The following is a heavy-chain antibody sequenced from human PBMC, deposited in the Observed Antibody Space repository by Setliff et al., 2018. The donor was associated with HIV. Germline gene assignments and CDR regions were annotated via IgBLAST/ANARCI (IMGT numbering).Heavy chain of an antibody. CDR3: ARGELGYCSITSCYAGWFDP. CDR2: INPNTGVT. D-gene: IGHD2-2*01. CDR1: GYTFTDYY. J-gene: IGHJ5*02. Sequence: ASVKVSCKASGYTFTDYYMHWVRQAPGQGLEWMGWINPNTGVTTYALKFQGRVTITRDTSISTAYMELSRLRSDDTAVYYCARGELGYCSITSCYAGWFDPWGLGTLVTVSS. V-gene: IGHV1-2*02.